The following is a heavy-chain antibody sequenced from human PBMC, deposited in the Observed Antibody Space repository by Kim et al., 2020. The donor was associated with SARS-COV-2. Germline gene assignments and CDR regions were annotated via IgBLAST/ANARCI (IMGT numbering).Heavy chain of an antibody. J-gene: IGHJ4*02. D-gene: IGHD3-22*01. CDR3: ARDYYDSSGYYRLDY. Sequence: AATVKGRFTIARDNAKNSLYLQMNSLRAEDTAVYYCARDYYDSSGYYRLDYWGQGTLVTVSS. V-gene: IGHV3-48*03.